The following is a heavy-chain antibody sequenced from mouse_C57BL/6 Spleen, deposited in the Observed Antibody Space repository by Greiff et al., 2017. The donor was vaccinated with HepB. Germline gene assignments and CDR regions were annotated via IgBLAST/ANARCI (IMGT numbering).Heavy chain of an antibody. J-gene: IGHJ2*01. CDR2: ISGGGGNT. D-gene: IGHD1-1*01. Sequence: EVQVVESGGGLVKPGGSLKLSCAASGFTFSSYTMSWVRQTPEKRLEWVATISGGGGNTYYPDSVKGRFTISRDKAKNTLYLQMSSLRSEDTALYYCARQNYYGSSPGDFDYWGQGTTLTVSS. V-gene: IGHV5-9*01. CDR1: GFTFSSYT. CDR3: ARQNYYGSSPGDFDY.